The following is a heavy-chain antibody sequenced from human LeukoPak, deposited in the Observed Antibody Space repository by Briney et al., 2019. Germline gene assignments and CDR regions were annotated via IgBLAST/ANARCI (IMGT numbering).Heavy chain of an antibody. Sequence: SETLSLTCTASGGSISSGGYYWSWIRQHPGKGLEWIGYIYYSGSTYYNPSLKSRVTISVDTSKNQFSLKLSSVTAADTAVYYCARAVRYCSSTSCHNWFDPWGQGTLVTVSS. J-gene: IGHJ5*02. CDR1: GGSISSGGYY. D-gene: IGHD2-2*01. CDR3: ARAVRYCSSTSCHNWFDP. V-gene: IGHV4-31*03. CDR2: IYYSGST.